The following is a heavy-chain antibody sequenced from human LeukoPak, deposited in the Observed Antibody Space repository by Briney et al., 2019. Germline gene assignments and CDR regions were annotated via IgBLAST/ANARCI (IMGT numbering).Heavy chain of an antibody. D-gene: IGHD2-15*01. CDR1: GFTFSSYS. Sequence: GGSLRLSCAASGFTFSSYSMNWVRQAPGKGLEWVSSISSSSSYIYYADSVKGRFTISRDNAKNSLYLQMNSLRAEVTAVYYCARKDGAHYYYYMDVWGKGTTVTVSS. V-gene: IGHV3-21*01. CDR3: ARKDGAHYYYYMDV. J-gene: IGHJ6*03. CDR2: ISSSSSYI.